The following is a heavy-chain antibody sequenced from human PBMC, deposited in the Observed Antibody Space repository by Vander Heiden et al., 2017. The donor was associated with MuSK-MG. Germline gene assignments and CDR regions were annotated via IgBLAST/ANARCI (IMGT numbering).Heavy chain of an antibody. D-gene: IGHD3-3*01. CDR1: GGTFSSYA. J-gene: IGHJ3*02. CDR2: IIPIFGTA. Sequence: QVQLVQSGAEVKKPGSSVKVSCKASGGTFSSYAISWVRQAPGQGLEWMGGIIPIFGTANYAQKVQGRVTITADESTRTAYMELRSMSSEDTAVYYCARGTIDVDAFDIGGQGTMVTVSS. CDR3: ARGTIDVDAFDI. V-gene: IGHV1-69*01.